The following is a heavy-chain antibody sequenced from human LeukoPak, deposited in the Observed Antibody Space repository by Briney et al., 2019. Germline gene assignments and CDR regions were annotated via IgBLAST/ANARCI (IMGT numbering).Heavy chain of an antibody. CDR3: ARSAYYYDSSGHWYFDL. V-gene: IGHV4-59*08. CDR2: IYYSGST. D-gene: IGHD3-22*01. CDR1: GGSISSYY. Sequence: SETLSLTCTVSGGSISSYYWSWIRQPPGKGLEWIGYIYYSGSTNYNPSLKSRVTISVDTSKNQFSLKLSSVTAAETAVYYCARSAYYYDSSGHWYFDLWGRGTLVTVSS. J-gene: IGHJ2*01.